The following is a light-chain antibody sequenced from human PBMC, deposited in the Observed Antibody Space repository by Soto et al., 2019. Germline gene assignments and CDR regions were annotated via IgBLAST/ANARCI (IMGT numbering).Light chain of an antibody. V-gene: IGKV3-20*01. CDR1: QSVATN. Sequence: LKQSPATLFAYNGERVTLPCRASQSVATNLAWYQQRPGQAPRLLIYGASKRAIGLPARFSGSGSGTEFTLTIDTLEPEDFAVYYCQQDGSSPFTFGPGTKVD. CDR3: QQDGSSPFT. J-gene: IGKJ3*01. CDR2: GAS.